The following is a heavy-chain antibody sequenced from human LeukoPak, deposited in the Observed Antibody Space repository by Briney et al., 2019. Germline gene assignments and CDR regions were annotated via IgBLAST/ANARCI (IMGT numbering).Heavy chain of an antibody. J-gene: IGHJ4*02. CDR1: GFTFSSYS. V-gene: IGHV3-21*01. D-gene: IGHD2-2*01. Sequence: GGSLRLSCAASGFTFSSYSMDWVRQAPGKGLEWVSSISSSSSYIYYADSVKGRFTISRDNAKNSLYLQMNSLRAEDTAVYYCARVHGGCSSTSCYVDYWGQGTLATVSS. CDR3: ARVHGGCSSTSCYVDY. CDR2: ISSSSSYI.